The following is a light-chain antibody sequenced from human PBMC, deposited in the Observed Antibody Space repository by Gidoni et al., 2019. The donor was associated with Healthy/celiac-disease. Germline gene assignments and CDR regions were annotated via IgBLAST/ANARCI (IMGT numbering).Light chain of an antibody. CDR3: QQRSNWPT. Sequence: IVLTQSPATLSLSPGVRATLSCRASQSISSYLAWYQQQPGQPPRLLIYDASNRATGIPARFSGSGSGTDFTLTISSLEPEDFAVYYCQQRSNWPTFGGGTKVEIK. CDR1: QSISSY. V-gene: IGKV3-11*01. CDR2: DAS. J-gene: IGKJ4*01.